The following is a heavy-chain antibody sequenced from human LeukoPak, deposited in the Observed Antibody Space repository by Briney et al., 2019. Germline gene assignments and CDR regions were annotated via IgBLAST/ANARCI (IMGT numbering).Heavy chain of an antibody. CDR1: GYTFTSYG. D-gene: IGHD6-19*01. J-gene: IGHJ4*02. Sequence: VASVKVSCKASGYTFTSYGISWVRQAPGQGLEWMGWISAYNGNTNYAQKLQGRVTMTTDTSTSTAYMELRSLRSDDTAVYYCARSSGGGPSSYFDYWGQGTLVTVSS. CDR2: ISAYNGNT. CDR3: ARSSGGGPSSYFDY. V-gene: IGHV1-18*01.